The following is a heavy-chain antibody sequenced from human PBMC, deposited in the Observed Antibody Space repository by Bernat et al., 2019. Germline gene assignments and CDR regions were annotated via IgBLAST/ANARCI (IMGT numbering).Heavy chain of an antibody. CDR3: AREDLNYGEWIEYGMDV. J-gene: IGHJ6*02. CDR2: IYYSGST. V-gene: IGHV4-59*01. CDR1: GGSISSYY. Sequence: QVQLQESGPGLVKPSETLSLTCTVSGGSISSYYWSWIRQPPGKGLEWIGYIYYSGSTNYNPSLKSRVTISVDTSKNQFSLKLSSVTAADTAVYYCAREDLNYGEWIEYGMDVWGQGTTVTVSS. D-gene: IGHD3-16*01.